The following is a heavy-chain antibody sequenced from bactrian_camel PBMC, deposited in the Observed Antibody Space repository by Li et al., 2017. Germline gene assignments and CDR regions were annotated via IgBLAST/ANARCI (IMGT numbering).Heavy chain of an antibody. J-gene: IGHJ4*01. CDR1: GFIFRDHY. Sequence: VQLVESGGGSVQSGGSLRLSCAVSGFIFRDHYMNWVRQAPGKGLEWVSSISGSSRTYYSNSVKGRCTIARDNTKNTVYLQMISLRADDTAMYYCAIGLFADFGLGRGTQVTVS. CDR2: ISGSSRT. V-gene: IGHV3-2*01. D-gene: IGHD5*01.